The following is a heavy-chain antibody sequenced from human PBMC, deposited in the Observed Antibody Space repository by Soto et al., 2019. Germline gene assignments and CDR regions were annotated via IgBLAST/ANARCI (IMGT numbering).Heavy chain of an antibody. CDR1: GYTFTNYG. CDR3: ARGVGSGSYSNQYNWFDP. D-gene: IGHD3-10*01. V-gene: IGHV1-18*01. J-gene: IGHJ5*02. Sequence: QVQLVQSGGEVKKPGASVKVSCKASGYTFTNYGISWVRQAPGQGLEWMGWINVYNGNTKYAQKVQGRVTMTTDTSTSKAYMEMRSLRSDDTAVYYWARGVGSGSYSNQYNWFDPWGQGTLVTVSS. CDR2: INVYNGNT.